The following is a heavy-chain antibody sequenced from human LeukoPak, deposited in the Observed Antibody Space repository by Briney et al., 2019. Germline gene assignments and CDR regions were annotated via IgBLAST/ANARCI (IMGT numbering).Heavy chain of an antibody. CDR1: GFTFSSYS. J-gene: IGHJ4*02. D-gene: IGHD5-18*01. V-gene: IGHV3-21*01. CDR2: ISSSSSYI. Sequence: GGSLRLSCAASGFTFSSYSMNWVRQAPGKGLEWVSSISSSSSYIYYADSVKGRFTISRDNAKNSLYLQMNSLRAEDTAVYYCARGDTAMGYGGYYFDYWAREPWSPSPQ. CDR3: ARGDTAMGYGGYYFDY.